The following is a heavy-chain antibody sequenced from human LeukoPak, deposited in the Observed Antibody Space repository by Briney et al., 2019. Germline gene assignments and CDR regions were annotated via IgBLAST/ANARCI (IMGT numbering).Heavy chain of an antibody. CDR3: ARVGGNGWLFDY. D-gene: IGHD3-16*01. CDR2: INHTGST. V-gene: IGHV4-34*01. Sequence: SETLSLTCAGYGGSFSGYYWTWIRQPPGKGLEWIGEINHTGSTNYNPSLKSRVTISVDTSKNQFSLKLSSVTAADTAVYYCARVGGNGWLFDYWGQGTLVTVSS. J-gene: IGHJ4*02. CDR1: GGSFSGYY.